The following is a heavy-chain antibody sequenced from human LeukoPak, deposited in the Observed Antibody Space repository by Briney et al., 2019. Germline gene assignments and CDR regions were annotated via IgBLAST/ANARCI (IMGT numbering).Heavy chain of an antibody. J-gene: IGHJ4*02. V-gene: IGHV4-59*02. D-gene: IGHD3-3*01. CDR3: AYGSEWLYY. CDR1: GDSVSSSY. CDR2: VHYSGST. Sequence: PSETLSLTCTVSGDSVSSSYWSWIRQPPGKGLEWIGYVHYSGSTNNNPSLKSRVTISVDTSKNQFSLKLSSVTAADTAVYYYAYGSEWLYYWGQGTLVTVSS.